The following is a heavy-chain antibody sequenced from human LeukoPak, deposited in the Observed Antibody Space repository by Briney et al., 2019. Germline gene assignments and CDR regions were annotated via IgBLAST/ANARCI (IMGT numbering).Heavy chain of an antibody. J-gene: IGHJ4*02. V-gene: IGHV3-49*04. Sequence: GRSLRLSCTTSGFAFVDYGLSWVRQAPGKGLEWVGLIKSRAYGRTSEYAASVKGRLTISRDDSKNIAYLQMNSLKTEDTAVYYCTRDEVFWSGSIFDYWGQGTLVTVS. CDR2: IKSRAYGRTS. CDR1: GFAFVDYG. CDR3: TRDEVFWSGSIFDY. D-gene: IGHD3-3*01.